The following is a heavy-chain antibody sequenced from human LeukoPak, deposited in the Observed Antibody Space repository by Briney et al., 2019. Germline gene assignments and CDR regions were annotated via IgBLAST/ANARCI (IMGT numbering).Heavy chain of an antibody. CDR2: IDYSGST. J-gene: IGHJ6*04. Sequence: SETLSLTCTVSGGSIGSYSCNWIRQIPGNRLEWIGYIDYSGSTNYNPSLESRAAISVDKSKNQFFLRLSSVTAADTAVYYCARQLNVWGKGTTVTVSS. CDR1: GGSIGSYS. V-gene: IGHV4-59*01. CDR3: ARQLNV. D-gene: IGHD6-13*01.